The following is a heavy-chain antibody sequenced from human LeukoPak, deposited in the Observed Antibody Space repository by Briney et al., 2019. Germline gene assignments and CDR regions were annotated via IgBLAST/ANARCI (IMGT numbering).Heavy chain of an antibody. V-gene: IGHV4-34*01. CDR1: GGSFSGYY. J-gene: IGHJ4*02. Sequence: SETLSLTCAVYGGSFSGYYWSWIRQPPGKGQEWIGEVNHSGSTNYNPSLKSRVTISVDTSKNQFSLKLSSVTAADTAVYYCARGRIAVARTRDYFDYWGQGTLVTVSS. CDR2: VNHSGST. D-gene: IGHD6-19*01. CDR3: ARGRIAVARTRDYFDY.